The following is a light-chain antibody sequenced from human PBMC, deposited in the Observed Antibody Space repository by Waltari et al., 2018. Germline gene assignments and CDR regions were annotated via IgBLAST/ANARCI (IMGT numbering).Light chain of an antibody. CDR3: QSYDSSLSGRGYV. J-gene: IGLJ1*01. CDR2: GNS. CDR1: SYNIGAGYD. Sequence: QSVLTQPPSVSGAPGQRVSISCTGSSYNIGAGYDVHWYQQLPGTAPKLLIYGNSNRASGVPDRFSGSKSGTSASLAITGLQAEDEAEYYCQSYDSSLSGRGYVFGTGTKVTVL. V-gene: IGLV1-40*01.